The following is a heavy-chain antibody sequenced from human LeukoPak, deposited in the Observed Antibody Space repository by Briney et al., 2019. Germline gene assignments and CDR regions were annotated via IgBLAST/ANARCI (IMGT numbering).Heavy chain of an antibody. D-gene: IGHD6-19*01. CDR2: ISGSGGST. CDR1: GFTFTSYA. CDR3: AKHSSGWYGDAFDI. Sequence: GRSLRLSCAASGFTFTSYALSWVRQAPGKGLEWVSAISGSGGSTNFADSVKGRFTISRDNSKNTLYLQMNSLRAEDTALYYCAKHSSGWYGDAFDIWGHGTMVAVSS. J-gene: IGHJ3*02. V-gene: IGHV3-23*01.